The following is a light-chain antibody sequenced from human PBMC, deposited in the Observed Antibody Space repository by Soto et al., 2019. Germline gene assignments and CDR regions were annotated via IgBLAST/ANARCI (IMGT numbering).Light chain of an antibody. CDR2: DVS. CDR1: SSYVGGYNY. CDR3: SSYTSSSTYV. Sequence: SVLTQPASVSGSPGQSSTISCTGTSSYVGGYNYVSWYQQHPGKAPKLMIYDVSNRPSGVSNRFSGSKSGNTASLTISGLQAEDEADYYCSSYTSSSTYVFGTGTKVTVL. V-gene: IGLV2-14*01. J-gene: IGLJ1*01.